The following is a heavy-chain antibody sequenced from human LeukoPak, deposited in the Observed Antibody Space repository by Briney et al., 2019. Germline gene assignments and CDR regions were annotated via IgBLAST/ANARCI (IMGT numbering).Heavy chain of an antibody. D-gene: IGHD1-26*01. Sequence: SETLSLTCTVSGGSISSSSYYWGWIRQPPGKGLEWIGSIYYSGSTYYNPSLKSRVTISVDTSKNQFSLKLSSVTAADTAVYYCARIVGASDYWGQGTLGIVSS. V-gene: IGHV4-39*01. CDR2: IYYSGST. J-gene: IGHJ4*02. CDR3: ARIVGASDY. CDR1: GGSISSSSYY.